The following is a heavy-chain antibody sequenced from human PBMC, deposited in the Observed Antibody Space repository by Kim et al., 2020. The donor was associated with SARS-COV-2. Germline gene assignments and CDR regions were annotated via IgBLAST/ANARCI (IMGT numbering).Heavy chain of an antibody. CDR1: GDSINSGSYC. Sequence: SETLSLTCTVSGDSINSGSYCWSWIRQPAGKGLEWVGRICTTGSTNYNPSLKSRVTILVDTSKNQFSLRLNSVTAADTAVYYCARGAYYDSSGSRDAFNVWGQGTMVTVSS. J-gene: IGHJ3*01. D-gene: IGHD3-22*01. CDR2: ICTTGST. CDR3: ARGAYYDSSGSRDAFNV. V-gene: IGHV4-61*02.